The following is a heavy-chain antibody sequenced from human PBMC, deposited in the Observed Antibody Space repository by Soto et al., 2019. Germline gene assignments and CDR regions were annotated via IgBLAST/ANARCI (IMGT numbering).Heavy chain of an antibody. CDR3: ARATKDIVATITGYYFDY. CDR2: INHSGST. D-gene: IGHD5-12*01. CDR1: GGSFSGYY. J-gene: IGHJ4*02. Sequence: QVQLQQWGAGLLKPSETLSLTCAVYGGSFSGYYWSWIRQPPGKGLEWIGEINHSGSTNYNPSLKSRVTISVDTSKNQFSLKLSSVTAADTAVYYCARATKDIVATITGYYFDYWGQGTLVTVSS. V-gene: IGHV4-34*01.